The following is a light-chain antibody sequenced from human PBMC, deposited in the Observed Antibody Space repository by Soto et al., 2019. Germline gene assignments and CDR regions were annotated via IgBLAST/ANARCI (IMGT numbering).Light chain of an antibody. CDR1: HIVDTS. V-gene: IGKV1-39*01. Sequence: DIQMTQSPSSLSASVGDRVTVTCRTSHIVDTSLNWYQQKPGKAPKLLIYAASSVQSGVPARLSGSGSATFFTLTIHNLQPGDFATYFCQQTHSIPPTFGPGTKVDIK. CDR2: AAS. J-gene: IGKJ2*01. CDR3: QQTHSIPPT.